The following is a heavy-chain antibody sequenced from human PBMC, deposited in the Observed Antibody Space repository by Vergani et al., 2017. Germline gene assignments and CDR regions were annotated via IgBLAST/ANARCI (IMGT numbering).Heavy chain of an antibody. Sequence: EVQLVESGGVVVQPGGSLRLFCAASGFTFDDYAMHWARQAPGKGLEWVSLISWDGGSIFYADSVKGRFTISRDNSKNSLYLQMNSLRAEDTALYYCAKDMRGCSGGICYSYYYGMDVWGQGTTVTVSS. CDR1: GFTFDDYA. V-gene: IGHV3-43D*03. J-gene: IGHJ6*02. CDR3: AKDMRGCSGGICYSYYYGMDV. CDR2: ISWDGGSI. D-gene: IGHD2-15*01.